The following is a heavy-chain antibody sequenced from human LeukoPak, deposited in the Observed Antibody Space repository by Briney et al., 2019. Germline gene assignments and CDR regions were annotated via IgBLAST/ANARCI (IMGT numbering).Heavy chain of an antibody. Sequence: SSETLSLTCAVYGGSFSGYYWSWIRQPPEKGLEWIGEINHSGSTNYNPSLKSRVTISVDTSKNQFSLKLSSVTAADTAVYYRARLRDCSSTSCQKTSDAFDIWGQGTMVTVSS. CDR1: GGSFSGYY. D-gene: IGHD2-2*01. CDR3: ARLRDCSSTSCQKTSDAFDI. CDR2: INHSGST. V-gene: IGHV4-34*01. J-gene: IGHJ3*02.